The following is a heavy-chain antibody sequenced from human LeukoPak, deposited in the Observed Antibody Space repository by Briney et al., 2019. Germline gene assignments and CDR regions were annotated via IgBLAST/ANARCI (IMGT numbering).Heavy chain of an antibody. CDR2: IYYSGNP. CDR1: GDSISSNSYY. CDR3: ASQLDDYYDSTGYYTGFIDY. Sequence: SETLSLTCTVSGDSISSNSYYWGWIRQPPGKGLEWVGSIYYSGNPFYNPSLKSRVTISVDPSKNQFSLSLDSVTAADTAVYYCASQLDDYYDSTGYYTGFIDYWGPGTLVTASS. V-gene: IGHV4-39*01. D-gene: IGHD3-22*01. J-gene: IGHJ4*02.